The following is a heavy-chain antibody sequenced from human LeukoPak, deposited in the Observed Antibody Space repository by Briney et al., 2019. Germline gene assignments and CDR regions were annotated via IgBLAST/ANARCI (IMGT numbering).Heavy chain of an antibody. V-gene: IGHV3-23*01. CDR3: AKDYYHPTATTAIDY. CDR2: ISCRGGST. D-gene: IGHD3-22*01. J-gene: IGHJ4*02. Sequence: PGGSLTLSCAASGFPFSSYAMRWLRQAPGKGLEWVSSISCRGGSTYYADSEKGLCTVSRDNSKNTLYLQMSSLRAEDTGVYYCAKDYYHPTATTAIDYWGRGTLVTVSS. CDR1: GFPFSSYA.